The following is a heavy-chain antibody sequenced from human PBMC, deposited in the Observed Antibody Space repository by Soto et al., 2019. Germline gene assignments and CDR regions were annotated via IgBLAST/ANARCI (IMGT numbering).Heavy chain of an antibody. CDR3: AHRLSAAGLFDH. CDR1: GFSLDTRGVG. V-gene: IGHV2-5*01. D-gene: IGHD6-13*01. CDR2: IYGNDEQ. Sequence: QITLKESGPTLVTPRQTLTLTCTFSGFSLDTRGVGGGWVRQPPGKALEWLALIYGNDEQRLNPSLQSRLTIAKDTPKSQVVLTMTNMDPVDTATYFCAHRLSAAGLFDHWGQGTLVSVSS. J-gene: IGHJ5*02.